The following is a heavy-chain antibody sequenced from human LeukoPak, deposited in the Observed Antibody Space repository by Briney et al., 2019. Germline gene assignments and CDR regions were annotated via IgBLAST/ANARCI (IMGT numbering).Heavy chain of an antibody. CDR1: GYSFTSYW. V-gene: IGHV5-51*01. J-gene: IGHJ4*02. CDR3: ARQYDSSGYYSWYFDY. D-gene: IGHD3-22*01. Sequence: GESLQISCKGSGYSFTSYWIGWVRQMPGKGLEWMGIIYPGDSDTRYSPSFQGQVTISADKSISTAYLQWSSLKASDTAMYYCARQYDSSGYYSWYFDYWGQGTLVTVSS. CDR2: IYPGDSDT.